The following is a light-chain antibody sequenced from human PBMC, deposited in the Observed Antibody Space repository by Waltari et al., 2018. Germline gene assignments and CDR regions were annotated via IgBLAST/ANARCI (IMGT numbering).Light chain of an antibody. CDR3: QQYYSKRT. CDR1: QSVLYSSNDKNY. CDR2: WAS. J-gene: IGKJ1*01. Sequence: DIVMTQSPDSLAVSLGERATINCKSSQSVLYSSNDKNYLAWYQQKPGQPPKLRIYWASTRQSGVPDRFSGSGSGTDFTLTSSSLQAEDVAVYYCQQYYSKRTFGQGTKVEI. V-gene: IGKV4-1*01.